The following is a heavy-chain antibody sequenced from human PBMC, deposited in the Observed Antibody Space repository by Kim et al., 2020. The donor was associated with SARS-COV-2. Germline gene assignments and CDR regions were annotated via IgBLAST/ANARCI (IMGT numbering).Heavy chain of an antibody. Sequence: SQTLSLTCAISGDSVSSNSAAWNWIRQSPSRGLEWLGRTHYRSKWYNDYAVSVKSRITINPDTSKNQFSLQLNSVTPEDTAVYYCARGVAAAGPDDYYYYYGMDVWGQGTTVTVSS. V-gene: IGHV6-1*01. CDR3: ARGVAAAGPDDYYYYYGMDV. CDR1: GDSVSSNSAA. CDR2: THYRSKWYN. D-gene: IGHD6-13*01. J-gene: IGHJ6*02.